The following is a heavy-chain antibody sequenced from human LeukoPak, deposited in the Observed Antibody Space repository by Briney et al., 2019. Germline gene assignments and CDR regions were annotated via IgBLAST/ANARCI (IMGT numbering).Heavy chain of an antibody. J-gene: IGHJ4*02. D-gene: IGHD4-17*01. CDR1: GFTFSSYE. CDR3: TTDPGDYPDY. Sequence: GGSLRLSCAASGFTFSSYEMNWVRQAPGKGLDWVSYISSSGNTIYYADSVKGRFTISRDNAKNSLYLQMNSLRAEDTAVYYCTTDPGDYPDYWGQGTLVTVSS. V-gene: IGHV3-48*03. CDR2: ISSSGNTI.